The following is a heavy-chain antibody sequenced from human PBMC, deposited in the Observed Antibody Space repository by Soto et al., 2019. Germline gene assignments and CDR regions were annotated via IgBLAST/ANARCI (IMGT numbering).Heavy chain of an antibody. V-gene: IGHV3-23*01. J-gene: IGHJ6*02. CDR3: AKDRNPAQSGYCLLYGTDV. D-gene: IGHD3-3*01. CDR1: GFTFSSYA. Sequence: GGSLRLSCAASGFTFSSYAMSWVRQAPGKGLEWVSAISGSGGSTYYADSVKGRFTISRDNSKNTLYLQMNSLRAEDTAVYYCAKDRNPAQSGYCLLYGTDVWGQGTTVTVSS. CDR2: ISGSGGST.